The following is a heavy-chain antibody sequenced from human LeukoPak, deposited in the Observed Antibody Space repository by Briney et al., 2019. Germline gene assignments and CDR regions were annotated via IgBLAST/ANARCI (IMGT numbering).Heavy chain of an antibody. J-gene: IGHJ4*02. Sequence: MPSETLSLTCAVYGGSFSGYYWSWIRQPPGKGLEWIGEINHSGSTNYNPSLKSRVTISVDTSKNQFSLKLSSVTAADTAVYYCARDTFQPGLIDSWGQGTLVTVSS. CDR2: INHSGST. D-gene: IGHD2-2*01. V-gene: IGHV4-34*01. CDR3: ARDTFQPGLIDS. CDR1: GGSFSGYY.